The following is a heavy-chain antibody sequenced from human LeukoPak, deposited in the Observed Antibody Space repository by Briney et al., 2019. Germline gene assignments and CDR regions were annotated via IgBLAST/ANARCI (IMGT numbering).Heavy chain of an antibody. CDR1: GGSISSGGYY. V-gene: IGHV4-30-2*01. Sequence: SETLSLTCTVSGGSISSGGYYWSWIRQPPGKGLEWIGYIYHSGSTYYNPSLKSRVTISVDRSKNQFSLKLSSVTAADTAVYYCARGRTSGYDILNQFDPWGQGTLVTVSS. D-gene: IGHD3-9*01. J-gene: IGHJ5*02. CDR3: ARGRTSGYDILNQFDP. CDR2: IYHSGST.